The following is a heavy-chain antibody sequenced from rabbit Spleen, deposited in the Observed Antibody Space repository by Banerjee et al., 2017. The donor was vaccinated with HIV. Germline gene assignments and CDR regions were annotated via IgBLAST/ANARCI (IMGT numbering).Heavy chain of an antibody. D-gene: IGHD2-1*01. J-gene: IGHJ4*01. Sequence: EQLEESGGGLVKPEGSLTLTCKASGVSLNDKDVMCWVRQAPGMGLECIACIYPDSSGSTYYASWAKGRFTISKTSSTTVTLQMTSLTAADTATYFCARGSATMTMVITGFYLTLWGPGTLVTVS. CDR1: GVSLNDKDV. V-gene: IGHV1S45*01. CDR2: IYPDSSGST. CDR3: ARGSATMTMVITGFYLTL.